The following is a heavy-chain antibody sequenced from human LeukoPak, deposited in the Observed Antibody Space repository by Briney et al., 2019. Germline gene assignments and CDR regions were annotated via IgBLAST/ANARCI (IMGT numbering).Heavy chain of an antibody. CDR3: ARVTTMIVVVITTPAADDAFDI. D-gene: IGHD3-22*01. CDR1: GYTFTGYY. J-gene: IGHJ3*02. Sequence: GASVKVSCKASGYTFTGYYMHWVRQAPGQGLEWMGWINPNSGGTNYAQKFQGRVTMTRDTSISTAYMELSRLRSDDTAVYYCARVTTMIVVVITTPAADDAFDIWGQGTMDTVSS. V-gene: IGHV1-2*02. CDR2: INPNSGGT.